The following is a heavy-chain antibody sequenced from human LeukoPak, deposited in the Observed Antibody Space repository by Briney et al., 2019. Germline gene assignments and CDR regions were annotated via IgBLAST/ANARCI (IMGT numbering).Heavy chain of an antibody. V-gene: IGHV1-2*02. Sequence: ASVKVSCKASGYTFTDYYLHWVRQAPGQGLEWMGWINPNSGGTNYAQKFQGRVAMTGDTSISTAYMDLSRLRSDDTAVYYCARHGRFYDAFDIWGQGTMVTVSS. J-gene: IGHJ3*02. CDR1: GYTFTDYY. CDR3: ARHGRFYDAFDI. D-gene: IGHD3-3*01. CDR2: INPNSGGT.